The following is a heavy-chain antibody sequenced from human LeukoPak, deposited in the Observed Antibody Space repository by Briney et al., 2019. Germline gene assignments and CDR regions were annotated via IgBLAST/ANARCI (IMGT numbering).Heavy chain of an antibody. D-gene: IGHD3-22*01. CDR2: FDPEDGET. Sequence: ASVKVSCKVSGYTLTELSMHWVRQAPGKGLEWMGGFDPEDGETIYAQKFQGRVTMTEDTSTDTAYMELSSLRSEDTAVYYCATDSGVYDSSGYYYYWGQGTLVTVSS. CDR1: GYTLTELS. J-gene: IGHJ4*02. CDR3: ATDSGVYDSSGYYYY. V-gene: IGHV1-24*01.